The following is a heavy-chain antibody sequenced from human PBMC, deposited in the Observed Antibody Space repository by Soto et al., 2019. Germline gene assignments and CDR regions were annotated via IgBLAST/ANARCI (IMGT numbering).Heavy chain of an antibody. V-gene: IGHV1-3*01. J-gene: IGHJ6*02. CDR1: GYTFTSYA. Sequence: ASVKVSCKASGYTFTSYAMHWVRQAPGRRLEWMGWINAGNGNTKYSQKFQGRVTITRDTSASTAYMELSSLRSEDTAVYYCARDSGRYYYYGMDVWGQGTTVTVSS. CDR2: INAGNGNT. CDR3: ARDSGRYYYYGMDV.